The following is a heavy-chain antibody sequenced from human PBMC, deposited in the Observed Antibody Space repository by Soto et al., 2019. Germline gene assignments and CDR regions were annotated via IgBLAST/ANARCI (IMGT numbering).Heavy chain of an antibody. CDR2: ISYDGSNK. J-gene: IGHJ6*02. Sequence: PGGSLRLSCAASGFTFSSYAMHWVRQAPGKGLEWVAVISYDGSNKYYADSVKGRFTISRDNSKNTLYLQMNSLRAEDTAVYYCARESEYSSSSPYYYGMDVWAQGTTVTAP. CDR3: ARESEYSSSSPYYYGMDV. CDR1: GFTFSSYA. D-gene: IGHD6-6*01. V-gene: IGHV3-30-3*01.